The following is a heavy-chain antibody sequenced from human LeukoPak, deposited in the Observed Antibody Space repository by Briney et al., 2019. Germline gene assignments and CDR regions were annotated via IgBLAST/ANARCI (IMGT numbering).Heavy chain of an antibody. V-gene: IGHV3-30*04. CDR3: ARDGDDPNYYYYYMDV. Sequence: GGSLRLSCAASGFTFSSYAMHWVRQAPGKGLEWVAVISYDGSNTYYADSVKGRFTISRDNSKNTLYLQMNSLRAEDTAVYYCARDGDDPNYYYYYMDVWGKGTTATVSS. CDR2: ISYDGSNT. J-gene: IGHJ6*03. D-gene: IGHD4-17*01. CDR1: GFTFSSYA.